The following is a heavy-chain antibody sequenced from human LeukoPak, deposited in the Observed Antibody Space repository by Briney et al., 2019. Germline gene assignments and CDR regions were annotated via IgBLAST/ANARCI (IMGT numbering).Heavy chain of an antibody. CDR2: INWHGGST. CDR3: ARDLRHPDAFDI. CDR1: GFTFDDYG. Sequence: PGGSLRLSCAASGFTFDDYGMSWVRQAPGQGLEWVSGINWHGGSTGYADSVKGRFTISRDNAKNSLYLQMNSLRAEDTALYYCARDLRHPDAFDIWGQGTMVTVSS. V-gene: IGHV3-20*04. D-gene: IGHD6-25*01. J-gene: IGHJ3*02.